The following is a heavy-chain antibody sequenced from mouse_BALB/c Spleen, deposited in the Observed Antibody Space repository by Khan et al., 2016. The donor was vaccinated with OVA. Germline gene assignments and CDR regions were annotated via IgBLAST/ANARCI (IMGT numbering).Heavy chain of an antibody. CDR2: IWGDGST. CDR3: ARTYYASYRGAMDY. J-gene: IGHJ4*01. Sequence: VELVESGPGLVAPSQSLSITCTVSGFSLTGYGVNWVRQPPGKGLEWLGMIWGDGSTDYNSALKSRLSITKDNSKSQVFLKMNSLQTDDTARYYCARTYYASYRGAMDYWGKGNSVTVSS. D-gene: IGHD2-10*01. CDR1: GFSLTGYG. V-gene: IGHV2-6-7*01.